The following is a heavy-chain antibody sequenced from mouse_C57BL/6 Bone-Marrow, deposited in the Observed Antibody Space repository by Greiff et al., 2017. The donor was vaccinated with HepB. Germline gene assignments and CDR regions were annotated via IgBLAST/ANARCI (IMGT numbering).Heavy chain of an antibody. Sequence: EVQLQQSGPGLVKPSQSLSLTCSVTGYSITSGSYWNWIRQFPGNKLEWMGYISYDGSNNYNPSLTNRISITRDTSKNQFVLKLNSVTTEDTATYYCARPDYSNYVGFAYWGQGTLVTVSA. CDR1: GYSITSGSY. CDR3: ARPDYSNYVGFAY. D-gene: IGHD2-5*01. CDR2: ISYDGSN. J-gene: IGHJ3*01. V-gene: IGHV3-6*01.